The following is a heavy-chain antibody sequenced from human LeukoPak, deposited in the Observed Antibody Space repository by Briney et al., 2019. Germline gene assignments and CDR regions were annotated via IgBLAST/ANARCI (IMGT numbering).Heavy chain of an antibody. J-gene: IGHJ3*02. CDR3: ANTKDYAFDI. CDR2: IYSGGRI. Sequence: GGSLRLSCAASEFTFSSYEMYWVRQAPGKGLEWVSIIYSGGRISYADSVKGRFTISRDNSKNTLFLQMNSLRAEDTAVYYCANTKDYAFDIWGQGTMVTVSS. V-gene: IGHV3-53*01. D-gene: IGHD3-3*01. CDR1: EFTFSSYE.